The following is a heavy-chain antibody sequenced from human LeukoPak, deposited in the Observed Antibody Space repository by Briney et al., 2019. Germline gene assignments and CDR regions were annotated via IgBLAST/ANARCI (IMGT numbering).Heavy chain of an antibody. D-gene: IGHD1-14*01. CDR3: AREGRGRNTYYYGMDV. CDR2: MNPNSGGT. J-gene: IGHJ6*02. CDR1: GYTFTDYY. Sequence: ASVKVSCKASGYTFTDYYMHWMRQAPGQGPEWMGWMNPNSGGTNYAQKFQGRVTMTRDTSITTAYMELSSLRSDDTAVYYCAREGRGRNTYYYGMDVWGQGTTVTVSS. V-gene: IGHV1-2*02.